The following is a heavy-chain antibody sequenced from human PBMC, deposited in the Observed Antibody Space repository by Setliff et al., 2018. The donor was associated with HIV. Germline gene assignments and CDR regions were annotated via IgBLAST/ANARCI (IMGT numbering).Heavy chain of an antibody. CDR3: ARDRGGAAAGGYYYMDV. CDR2: IYTSGST. Sequence: LSLTCNVPGGSISSGGYYWSWIRQPAGKGLEWIGHIYTSGSTNYNPSLKSRVTISIDTSKNQFSLKLSSVTAADTAVYYCARDRGGAAAGGYYYMDVWGKGTTVTVSS. D-gene: IGHD6-13*01. V-gene: IGHV4-61*09. J-gene: IGHJ6*03. CDR1: GGSISSGGYY.